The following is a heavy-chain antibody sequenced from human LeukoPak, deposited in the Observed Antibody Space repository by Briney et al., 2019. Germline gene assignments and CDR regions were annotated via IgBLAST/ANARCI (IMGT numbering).Heavy chain of an antibody. CDR1: GFTFSNYG. V-gene: IGHV3-23*01. J-gene: IGHJ4*02. D-gene: IGHD5-18*01. CDR3: AKKRGYTYGDPFDY. Sequence: GGSLRLSCAASGFTFSNYGMSWVRQAPGKGLEWVLAISGSGTSTYYADSVTDRFTISRDNSRNTLYLQMNSLRAEDTALYYCAKKRGYTYGDPFDYWGQGTLVTVSS. CDR2: ISGSGTST.